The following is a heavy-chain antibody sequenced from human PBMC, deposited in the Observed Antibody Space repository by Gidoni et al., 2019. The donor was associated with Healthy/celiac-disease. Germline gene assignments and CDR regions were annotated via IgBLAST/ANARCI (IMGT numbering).Heavy chain of an antibody. V-gene: IGHV3-30*18. Sequence: QVQLVESGGGVVQPGRSLRLSCAASGFTFSSYGLHWVRQAPGQGLEWVAVISYDGSNKYYADSVKGRFTISRDNSKNTLYLQMNSLRAEDTAVYYCAKEKGAYCGGDCYSFDYWGQGTLVTVSS. CDR1: GFTFSSYG. CDR2: ISYDGSNK. CDR3: AKEKGAYCGGDCYSFDY. D-gene: IGHD2-21*02. J-gene: IGHJ4*02.